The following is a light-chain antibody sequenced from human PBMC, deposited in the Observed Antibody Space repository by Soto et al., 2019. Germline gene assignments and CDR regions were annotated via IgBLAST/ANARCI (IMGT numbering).Light chain of an antibody. J-gene: IGKJ1*01. V-gene: IGKV1-5*01. CDR1: QSSSSW. CDR2: DAS. Sequence: IQMTQSPSTLSASVGDRVTITCRASQSSSSWLAWYQQKPGKAPKLLIYDASSLESGVPSRFSGSGSGTEFTLTISSLQPDDFATYYCQQYNSYPWTFGQGTKVEIK. CDR3: QQYNSYPWT.